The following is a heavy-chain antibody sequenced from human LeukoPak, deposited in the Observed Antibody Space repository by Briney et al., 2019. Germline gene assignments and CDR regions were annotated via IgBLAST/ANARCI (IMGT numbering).Heavy chain of an antibody. CDR2: ISGSGGCT. CDR3: AKGGAADYYYYYYGMDV. V-gene: IGHV3-23*01. D-gene: IGHD6-13*01. J-gene: IGHJ6*02. CDR1: GFTFSSYA. Sequence: GGSLRLSCAASGFTFSSYAMSWVRQAPGKGLEWVSAISGSGGCTYYADSVKGRFTISRDNSKNTLYLQMNSLRAEDTAVYYCAKGGAADYYYYYYGMDVWGQGTTVTVSS.